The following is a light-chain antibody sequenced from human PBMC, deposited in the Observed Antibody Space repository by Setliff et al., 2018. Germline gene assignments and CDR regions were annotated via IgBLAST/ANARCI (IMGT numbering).Light chain of an antibody. CDR3: SSYTSSSTRV. CDR1: SSDVGYYNY. CDR2: EVS. V-gene: IGLV2-14*01. Sequence: QSALTQPASVSGPPGQSITISCTGTSSDVGYYNYVSWYQQHPGKAPKLMIYEVSNRPSGVSNRFSGSKSGNTASLTISGLQAEDEADYYCSSYTSSSTRVFGTGTKV. J-gene: IGLJ1*01.